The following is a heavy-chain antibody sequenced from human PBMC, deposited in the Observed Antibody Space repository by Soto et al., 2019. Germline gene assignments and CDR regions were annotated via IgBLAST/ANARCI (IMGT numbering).Heavy chain of an antibody. CDR1: GFTFSNYW. V-gene: IGHV3-74*01. J-gene: IGHJ4*02. CDR2: INSDGSST. CDR3: AKGGPSFGVARGVDY. D-gene: IGHD3-3*01. Sequence: EVPLVESGGGLVQPGGSLSLSCAASGFTFSNYWMHWARQAPGKGLVWFSRINSDGSSTNYADSVKGRFTISRDNAKNTLYLQMNSLRAEDTAMYYFAKGGPSFGVARGVDYWGQGTLVTVSS.